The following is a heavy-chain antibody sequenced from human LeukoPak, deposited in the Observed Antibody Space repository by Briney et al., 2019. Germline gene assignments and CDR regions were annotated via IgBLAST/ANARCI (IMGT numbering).Heavy chain of an antibody. J-gene: IGHJ3*02. Sequence: ASVKVSCKASGFTFTSSAIQWVRQARGQRLGWIGWIVVGSGNTNYAQTFQERVTITRDMSTSTAYMELSSLRSEDTAVYYCAAVGEALDAFDIWGQGTMVTVSS. CDR1: GFTFTSSA. CDR2: IVVGSGNT. CDR3: AAVGEALDAFDI. D-gene: IGHD2-21*01. V-gene: IGHV1-58*02.